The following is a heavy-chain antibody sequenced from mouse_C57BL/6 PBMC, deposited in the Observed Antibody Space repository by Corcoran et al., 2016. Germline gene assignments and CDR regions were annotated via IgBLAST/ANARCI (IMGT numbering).Heavy chain of an antibody. D-gene: IGHD1-1*01. CDR3: ARRGRSYRYFDV. CDR2: INTYSGVP. J-gene: IGHJ1*03. Sequence: QIQLVQSGPELKKPGETVKISCKASGYTFTTYGMSWVKQAPGKGLKWMGWINTYSGVPTYADDFKGRFAFSLETSASTAYLQINNLKNEDTATDFCARRGRSYRYFDVWGTGTTVTVS. CDR1: GYTFTTYG. V-gene: IGHV9-3*01.